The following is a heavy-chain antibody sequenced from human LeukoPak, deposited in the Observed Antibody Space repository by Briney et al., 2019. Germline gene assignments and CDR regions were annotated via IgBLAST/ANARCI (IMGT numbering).Heavy chain of an antibody. V-gene: IGHV3-74*01. CDR2: INSDGSST. J-gene: IGHJ4*02. CDR1: GFTFSSYW. CDR3: ARGPIIRGVTPSDY. Sequence: GGSLRLSCAASGFTFSSYWMHWVRQAPGKGLGWVSRINSDGSSTNYADSVKGRFTISRDNARNTLYLQMNSLRVEDTAVYYCARGPIIRGVTPSDYWGQGTLVTVSS. D-gene: IGHD4-23*01.